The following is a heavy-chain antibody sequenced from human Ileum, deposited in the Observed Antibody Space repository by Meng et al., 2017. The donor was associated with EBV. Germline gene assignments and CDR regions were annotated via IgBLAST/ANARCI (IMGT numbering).Heavy chain of an antibody. CDR2: TVPLFGTG. D-gene: IGHD6-25*01. V-gene: IGHV1-69*01. J-gene: IGHJ4*02. CDR3: AISSVPGPAYYFDY. CDR1: GVTSSSYA. Sequence: QVHLLQCGAEVKKPGSSVKVSCTASGVTSSSYAITWVRQAPGQGLEWMGGTVPLFGTGDTSQKFHDRVTFTADASTNTAYMELTSLKYEDTAVYYCAISSVPGPAYYFDYWGQGTLVTVSS.